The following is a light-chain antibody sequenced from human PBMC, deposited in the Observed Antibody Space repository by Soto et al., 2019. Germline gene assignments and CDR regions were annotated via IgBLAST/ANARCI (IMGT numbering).Light chain of an antibody. CDR3: QQSYSTSSIT. J-gene: IGKJ5*01. CDR1: QSISSY. CDR2: AAS. V-gene: IGKV1-39*01. Sequence: DIKMTQSPSSLSASVGDRVTITCRASQSISSYLNWYQQKPGKAPKLLIYAASSLQSGVPSRFSGSGSGTDFTLTISSLQPEDFATYYCQQSYSTSSITVGQGTRLEIK.